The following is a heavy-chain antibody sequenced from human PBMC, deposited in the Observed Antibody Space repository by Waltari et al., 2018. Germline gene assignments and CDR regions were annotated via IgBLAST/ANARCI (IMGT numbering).Heavy chain of an antibody. CDR1: GGSVSSGSYY. CDR2: IYYSVST. D-gene: IGHD3-10*01. Sequence: QVQLQESGPGLVKPSETLSLTCTVSGGSVSSGSYYWSWVRQPPGKGLEWIGYIYYSVSTNYYSFLNSRVTISVDTSKNQFSLKLSSVTAADTALYYCARDRYYYGSGVYYYYGMDVWGQGTTVTVSS. CDR3: ARDRYYYGSGVYYYYGMDV. J-gene: IGHJ6*02. V-gene: IGHV4-61*01.